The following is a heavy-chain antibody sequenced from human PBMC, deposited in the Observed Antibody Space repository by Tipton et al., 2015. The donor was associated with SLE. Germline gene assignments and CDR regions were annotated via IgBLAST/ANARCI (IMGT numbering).Heavy chain of an antibody. CDR2: INHSGST. D-gene: IGHD3-16*01. Sequence: TLSLPCAVYGGSFSGYYWSWIRQPPGKGLEWIGEINHSGSTNYNPSLKSRVTISVDTSKNQFSLKLSSVTAADTAVYYCARRGGRYAFDIWGQGTMVTVSS. J-gene: IGHJ3*02. CDR3: ARRGGRYAFDI. V-gene: IGHV4-34*01. CDR1: GGSFSGYY.